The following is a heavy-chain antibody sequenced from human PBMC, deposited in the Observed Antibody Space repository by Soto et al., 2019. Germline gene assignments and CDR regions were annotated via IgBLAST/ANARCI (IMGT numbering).Heavy chain of an antibody. CDR3: ASYGRDGYNYFEAEKKSFYYYYGMDV. CDR2: IGIDSSTK. J-gene: IGHJ6*02. D-gene: IGHD5-12*01. CDR1: GFTFRNYG. V-gene: IGHV3-48*01. Sequence: GGSLRLSCAASGFTFRNYGMNWVRQAPGKGLEWVSYIGIDSSTKYYADSVKGRFTISRDNAKNTLYLQMNSLRAEDTAVYYCASYGRDGYNYFEAEKKSFYYYYGMDVWGQGTTVTVSS.